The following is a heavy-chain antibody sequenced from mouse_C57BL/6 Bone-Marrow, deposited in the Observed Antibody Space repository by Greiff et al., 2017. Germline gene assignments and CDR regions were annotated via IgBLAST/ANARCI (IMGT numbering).Heavy chain of an antibody. CDR3: ARTPSYYGSSLRDY. CDR2: LYPRSGTP. J-gene: IGHJ2*01. V-gene: IGHV1-81*01. CDR1: GYTFTSYG. Sequence: QVQLQQSGAELARPGASVKLSCKASGYTFTSYGISWVKQRTGQGLEWIGELYPRSGTPYFTEKFKGKATLTSDQSSSRAYMELRSLTSEDSAVYVCARTPSYYGSSLRDYWGQGTTLTVSS. D-gene: IGHD1-1*01.